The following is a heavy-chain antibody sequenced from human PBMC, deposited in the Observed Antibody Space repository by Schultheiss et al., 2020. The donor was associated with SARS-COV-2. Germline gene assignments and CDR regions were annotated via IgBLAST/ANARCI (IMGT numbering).Heavy chain of an antibody. CDR3: ARVEITMVRGGAFDI. D-gene: IGHD3-10*01. V-gene: IGHV3-53*01. CDR1: GFTVSSNY. CDR2: IYSGGST. J-gene: IGHJ3*02. Sequence: GGSLRLSCAASGFTVSSNYMSWVRQAPGKGLEWVSVIYSGGSTYYADSVKGRFTISRDNAKNSLYLQMNSLRAEDTAVYYCARVEITMVRGGAFDIWGQGTMVTVSS.